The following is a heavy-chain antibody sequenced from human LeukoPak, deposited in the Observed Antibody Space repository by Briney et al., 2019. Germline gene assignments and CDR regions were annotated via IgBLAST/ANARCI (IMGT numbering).Heavy chain of an antibody. CDR3: ARHGAADDAFDI. Sequence: GESLKISCYGSGYSFTTYWIGWVRQMPGKGLERMGIIYPGDSDTSYSPSFQGHVTISADKSISTAYLQWSSLKASDTAMYYCARHGAADDAFDIWGQGTMVTVSS. CDR2: IYPGDSDT. V-gene: IGHV5-51*01. J-gene: IGHJ3*02. D-gene: IGHD6-13*01. CDR1: GYSFTTYW.